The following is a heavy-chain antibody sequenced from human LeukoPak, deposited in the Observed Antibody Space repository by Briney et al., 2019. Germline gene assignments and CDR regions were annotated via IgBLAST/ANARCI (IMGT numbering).Heavy chain of an antibody. CDR2: ISAYNGNT. V-gene: IGHV1-18*01. CDR1: GYTFTSYG. J-gene: IGHJ3*02. CDR3: ARVVATRRSDI. Sequence: GASVNVSFKASGYTFTSYGISWVRQAPGQGLEWMGWISAYNGNTNYAQKLQGRVTMTTDTSTSTAYMELRSLRSDDTAVYYCARVVATRRSDIWGQGTMVTVSS. D-gene: IGHD5-12*01.